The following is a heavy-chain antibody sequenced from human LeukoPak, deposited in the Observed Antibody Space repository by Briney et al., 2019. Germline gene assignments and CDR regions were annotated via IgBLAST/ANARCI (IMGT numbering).Heavy chain of an antibody. V-gene: IGHV5-51*01. Sequence: GESLKISCKGSGYSFTRYWIGWVRQVPGKGLEWMGIIYPGDSDTRYSPSFQGQVTISADKSISTAYLQWSSLKASDSAMYYCARWYSGSSFYFDYWGQGTLVTVSS. CDR3: ARWYSGSSFYFDY. CDR1: GYSFTRYW. J-gene: IGHJ4*02. D-gene: IGHD1-26*01. CDR2: IYPGDSDT.